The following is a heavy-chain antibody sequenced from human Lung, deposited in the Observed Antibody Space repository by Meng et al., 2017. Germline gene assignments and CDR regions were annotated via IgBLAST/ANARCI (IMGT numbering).Heavy chain of an antibody. D-gene: IGHD4-11*01. CDR2: INHSGST. CDR1: GGSFSDYY. Sequence: QVQLQQWGEGLLKPSETLSLTCVVTGGSFSDYYWSWIRQPPGKGLEWIGEINHSGSTNYNPSLESRATISVDTSQNNLSLKLSSVTAAHSAVYYCARGPTTMAHDFDYWGQGTLVTVSS. J-gene: IGHJ4*02. V-gene: IGHV4-34*01. CDR3: ARGPTTMAHDFDY.